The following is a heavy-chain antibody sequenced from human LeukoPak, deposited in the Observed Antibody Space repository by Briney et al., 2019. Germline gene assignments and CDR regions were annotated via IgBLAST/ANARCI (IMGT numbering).Heavy chain of an antibody. J-gene: IGHJ4*02. CDR3: AREYCSGGSCYPNLIDY. D-gene: IGHD2-15*01. CDR2: IRYDGSNK. V-gene: IGHV3-30*02. CDR1: GFTFSSYG. Sequence: GGSLRLSCAASGFTFSSYGMHWVRQAPGKGLEWVAFIRYDGSNKYYADSVKGRFTISRDNAKNTLYLQMNSLRAEDTAVYYCAREYCSGGSCYPNLIDYWGQGTLVTVSS.